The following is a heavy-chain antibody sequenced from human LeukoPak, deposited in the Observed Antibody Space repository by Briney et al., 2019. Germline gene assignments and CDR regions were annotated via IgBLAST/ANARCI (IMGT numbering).Heavy chain of an antibody. Sequence: GGSLRLSCVASRFTVSNNHMNWVRQAPGKGLEWVSVIYNGDNTSYPDSVQGRFTISKDNSKNTLYLQMNSLRPEDTAVYFCARASRWLAFDNWGQGTLVTVSS. D-gene: IGHD6-19*01. CDR1: RFTVSNNH. J-gene: IGHJ4*02. CDR3: ARASRWLAFDN. CDR2: IYNGDNT. V-gene: IGHV3-66*01.